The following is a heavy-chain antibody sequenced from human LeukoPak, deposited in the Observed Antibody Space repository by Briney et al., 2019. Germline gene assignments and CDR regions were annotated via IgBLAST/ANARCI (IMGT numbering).Heavy chain of an antibody. V-gene: IGHV1-2*02. D-gene: IGHD5-24*01. Sequence: ASVKVSCRASGYTFTGYYMHWVRQAPGQGLEWMGWINPNSGGTNYAQKFQGRVTMTRDTSISTAYMELSRLRSDDTAVYYCASSERGYNWGAGHYWGQGTLVTVSS. CDR1: GYTFTGYY. CDR2: INPNSGGT. CDR3: ASSERGYNWGAGHY. J-gene: IGHJ4*02.